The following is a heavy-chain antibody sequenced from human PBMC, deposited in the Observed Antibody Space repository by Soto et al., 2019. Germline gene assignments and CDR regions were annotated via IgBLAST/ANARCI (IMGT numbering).Heavy chain of an antibody. J-gene: IGHJ6*02. CDR1: GGSISSGDYY. CDR3: AIIVLQAAMHPYYYYGMDI. CDR2: IYYSGST. Sequence: SETLSLTCTVSGGSISSGDYYWSWIRQPPGKGLEWIGYIYYSGSTYYNPSLKSRVTISVDTSKNQFSLKLSSVTAADTAVYYCAIIVLQAAMHPYYYYGMDIWGQGTTVTVSS. V-gene: IGHV4-30-4*02. D-gene: IGHD2-2*01.